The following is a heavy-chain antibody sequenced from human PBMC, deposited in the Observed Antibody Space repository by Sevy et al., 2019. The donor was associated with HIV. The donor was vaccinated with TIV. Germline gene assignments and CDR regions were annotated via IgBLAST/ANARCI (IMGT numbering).Heavy chain of an antibody. CDR1: GRSISSYY. V-gene: IGHV4-59*01. Sequence: SETLSLTCTVSGRSISSYYWSWIRQPPGKGLEWVGYIYYSGSTNYNPSLKSPVTISVDTSKNQFSLKLSSVTAADTAVYYCARVGGFWSGYYDFDDWGQGTLVTVSS. D-gene: IGHD3-3*01. J-gene: IGHJ4*02. CDR3: ARVGGFWSGYYDFDD. CDR2: IYYSGST.